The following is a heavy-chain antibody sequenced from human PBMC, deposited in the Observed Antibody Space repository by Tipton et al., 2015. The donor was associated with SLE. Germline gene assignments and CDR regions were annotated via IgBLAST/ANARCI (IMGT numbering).Heavy chain of an antibody. CDR3: ARGSSWYQDAFDI. CDR1: GGSISSGGYY. Sequence: TLSLTCTVSGGSISSGGYYWSWIRQHPGKGLEWIGYIYYSGSTYYNPSLKSRVTISVDTSKNQFSLKLSSVTAADTAVYYCARGSSWYQDAFDIWGQGTMVTVSS. D-gene: IGHD6-13*01. J-gene: IGHJ3*02. V-gene: IGHV4-31*03. CDR2: IYYSGST.